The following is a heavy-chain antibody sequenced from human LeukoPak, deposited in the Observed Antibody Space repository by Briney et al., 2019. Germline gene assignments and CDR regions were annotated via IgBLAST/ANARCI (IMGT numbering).Heavy chain of an antibody. J-gene: IGHJ4*02. V-gene: IGHV4-39*01. D-gene: IGHD2-2*01. CDR3: ASSQLSQLLLPYYFDY. Sequence: SETLSLTCTVSGGSISSSSYYWGWIRQPPGKGLEWIGSIYYSGSTYYNPSLKSRVTISVDTPKNQFSLKLSSVTAADTAVYYCASSQLSQLLLPYYFDYWGQGTLVTVSS. CDR1: GGSISSSSYY. CDR2: IYYSGST.